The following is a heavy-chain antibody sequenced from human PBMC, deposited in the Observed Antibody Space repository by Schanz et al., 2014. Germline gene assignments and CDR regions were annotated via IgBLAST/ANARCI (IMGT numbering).Heavy chain of an antibody. D-gene: IGHD1-7*01. J-gene: IGHJ4*02. V-gene: IGHV3-74*02. CDR1: GFTFSTYW. CDR2: INSDGTTT. Sequence: DVQLLESGGGLVQPGESLRLSCAASGFTFSTYWMHWVRQAPGKGLVWVSHINSDGTTTTYADSVKGRFTISRDNAENTLYLQMNSLRVEDTAVYYCAMGGYQLHHWGQGTLXTVSS. CDR3: AMGGYQLHH.